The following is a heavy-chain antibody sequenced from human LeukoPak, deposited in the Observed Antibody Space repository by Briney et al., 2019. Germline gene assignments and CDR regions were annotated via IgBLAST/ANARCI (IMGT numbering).Heavy chain of an antibody. J-gene: IGHJ4*02. V-gene: IGHV3-64D*09. Sequence: GGSLRLSCAASGFTFSSYAMHWVRQAPGKGLEYVSAISSNGGSTYYADSVKGRFTISRDNPKNTLYLQMSSLRAEDTAVYYCVKGSYSSSFSFDYWGQGTLVTVSS. CDR3: VKGSYSSSFSFDY. D-gene: IGHD6-13*01. CDR2: ISSNGGST. CDR1: GFTFSSYA.